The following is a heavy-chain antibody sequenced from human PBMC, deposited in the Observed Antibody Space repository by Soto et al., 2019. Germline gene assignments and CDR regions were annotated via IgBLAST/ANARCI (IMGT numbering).Heavy chain of an antibody. D-gene: IGHD3-10*01. Sequence: ASVKVSCKASGYTFTSYGISWVRQAPGQGLEWMGWISAYNGNTNYAQKLQGRVTMTTDTSTSTAYMELRSLRSDDTAVYYCARDRLLWFGELFGHGMDVWGQGTTVTV. CDR3: ARDRLLWFGELFGHGMDV. J-gene: IGHJ6*02. V-gene: IGHV1-18*01. CDR2: ISAYNGNT. CDR1: GYTFTSYG.